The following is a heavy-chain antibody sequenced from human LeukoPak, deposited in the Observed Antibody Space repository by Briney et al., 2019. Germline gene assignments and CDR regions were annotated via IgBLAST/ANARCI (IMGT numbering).Heavy chain of an antibody. CDR3: ARDAQYSGSYYFDY. CDR1: GFTFSSYS. CDR2: ISSSSSYI. V-gene: IGHV3-21*01. Sequence: GGSLRLSCAASGFTFSSYSMNWVRQAPGKGLEWVSSISSSSSYIYYADSVKGRFTISRDNAKNSLYLQMNSLRAEDTAVYYCARDAQYSGSYYFDYWGQGTLVTVSS. D-gene: IGHD1-26*01. J-gene: IGHJ4*02.